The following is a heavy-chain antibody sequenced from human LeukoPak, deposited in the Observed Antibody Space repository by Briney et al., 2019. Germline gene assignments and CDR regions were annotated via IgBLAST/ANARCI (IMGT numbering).Heavy chain of an antibody. J-gene: IGHJ4*02. CDR1: GYSFTSHY. V-gene: IGHV1-46*01. CDR2: INPSGSST. D-gene: IGHD3-10*01. Sequence: ASVKVSCKASGYSFTSHYMHWVRQAPGQGLEWMGLINPSGSSTLYAQKFQGRVTMTRDMSTTTDYMELSRLRSQDTGVYDCARMGDYGSGSYYRGWSETSDYWGQGTLVSVSS. CDR3: ARMGDYGSGSYYRGWSETSDY.